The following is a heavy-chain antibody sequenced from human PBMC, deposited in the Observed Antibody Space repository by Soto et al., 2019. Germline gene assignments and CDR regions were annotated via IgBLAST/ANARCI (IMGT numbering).Heavy chain of an antibody. Sequence: EVQLMKSGGGLVQPGRSLRLSCAASGFTFHDYAMHWVRQGPGKGLEWVSGISGNGASMGYADSVKGRFTISRDNAKNSRYLQMNSLRAEDTALYYCTKDSFSNYDFWSGRYNRFDPWGQGTLVTVSS. CDR2: ISGNGASM. J-gene: IGHJ5*02. D-gene: IGHD3-3*01. CDR1: GFTFHDYA. V-gene: IGHV3-9*01. CDR3: TKDSFSNYDFWSGRYNRFDP.